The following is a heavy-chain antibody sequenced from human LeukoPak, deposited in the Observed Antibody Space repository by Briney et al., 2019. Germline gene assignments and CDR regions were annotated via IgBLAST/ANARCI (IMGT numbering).Heavy chain of an antibody. CDR1: GLIVSSNY. D-gene: IGHD3-22*01. Sequence: PGGSLRLSCAASGLIVSSNYMSWVRQAPGKGLEWVSILYGDGSTYYADSMKGRFTISRDNSKNTLYLQMNSLRAEDTAVYYCAKLTYYYDSSGPSWGQGTLVTVSS. V-gene: IGHV3-53*01. J-gene: IGHJ5*02. CDR2: LYGDGST. CDR3: AKLTYYYDSSGPS.